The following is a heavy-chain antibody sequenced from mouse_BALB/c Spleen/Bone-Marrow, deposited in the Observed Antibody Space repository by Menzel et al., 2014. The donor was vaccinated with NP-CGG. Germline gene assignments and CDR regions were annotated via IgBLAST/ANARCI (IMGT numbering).Heavy chain of an antibody. V-gene: IGHV14-3*02. J-gene: IGHJ2*01. CDR1: VFNIKDTY. Sequence: VQLQQCGAELVKPGASVKLSCTASVFNIKDTYMHWVKQRPEQGLEWIGRIVPANGYAKYDPKIQGKATITADTSSNTAYLQLRSLTSEDTAVYYCARYRLGAYMDLRAQGTPLTVSS. D-gene: IGHD2-14*01. CDR3: ARYRLGAYMDL. CDR2: IVPANGYA.